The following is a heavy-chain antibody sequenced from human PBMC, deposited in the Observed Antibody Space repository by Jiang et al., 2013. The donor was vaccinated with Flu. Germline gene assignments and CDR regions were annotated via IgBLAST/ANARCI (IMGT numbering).Heavy chain of an antibody. CDR2: IFPRDSDT. D-gene: IGHD2-2*01. CDR1: GYSFNGYW. J-gene: IGHJ6*02. Sequence: GAEVKKPGESLKISCKGSGYSFNGYWINWVRQMPGKGLEWMGIIFPRDSDTRYSPSFQGQVTISVDTSINTAFLQWSSLKASDTAIYYCARNRPNDYCSSSVNCHDSQYFGMDVWGQGTPVTVS. V-gene: IGHV5-51*01. CDR3: ARNRPNDYCSSSVNCHDSQYFGMDV.